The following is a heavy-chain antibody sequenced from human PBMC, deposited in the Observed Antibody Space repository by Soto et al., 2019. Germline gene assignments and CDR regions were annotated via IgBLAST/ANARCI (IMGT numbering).Heavy chain of an antibody. V-gene: IGHV1-8*01. D-gene: IGHD2-2*02. CDR1: GYTFTSYD. J-gene: IGHJ5*02. CDR2: MNPNSGNT. Sequence: ASVKVSCKASGYTFTSYDINWVRQATGQGLEWMGWMNPNSGNTGYAQKFQGRVTMTRNTSISTAYMELSSLRSEDTAVYYCARGVVPAAIIWRVGPRFDPWGQGTLVTVSS. CDR3: ARGVVPAAIIWRVGPRFDP.